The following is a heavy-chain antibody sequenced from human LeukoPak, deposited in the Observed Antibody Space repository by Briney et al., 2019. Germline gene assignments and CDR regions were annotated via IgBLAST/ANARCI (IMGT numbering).Heavy chain of an antibody. CDR2: IKQDGSEK. CDR3: ARDRGYCGSTSCYDDAFDI. CDR1: GFTVSSNY. Sequence: GGSLRLSCAASGFTVSSNYMSWVRQAPGKGLEWVANIKQDGSEKYYVDSVKGRFTISRDNAKNSLYLQMNSLRAEDTAVYYCARDRGYCGSTSCYDDAFDIWGQGTMVTVSS. V-gene: IGHV3-7*01. D-gene: IGHD2-2*01. J-gene: IGHJ3*02.